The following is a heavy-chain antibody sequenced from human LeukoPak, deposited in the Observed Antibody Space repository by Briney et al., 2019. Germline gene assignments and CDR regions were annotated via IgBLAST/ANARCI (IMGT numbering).Heavy chain of an antibody. J-gene: IGHJ3*02. CDR3: ARSPAFEAFDI. Sequence: ASVKVSCKASGYTLTGYYVHWVRQAPGQGLEWMGWINPNGDGTKYAQNFQGRVTVTRDTSISTAYMELSRLRSDDMAVYYCARSPAFEAFDIWGQGTMVTVSS. CDR1: GYTLTGYY. CDR2: INPNGDGT. V-gene: IGHV1-2*02.